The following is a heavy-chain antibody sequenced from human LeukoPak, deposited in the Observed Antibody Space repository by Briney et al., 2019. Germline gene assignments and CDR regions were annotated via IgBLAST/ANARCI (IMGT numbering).Heavy chain of an antibody. CDR1: GGSISSYY. D-gene: IGHD6-13*01. J-gene: IGHJ4*02. CDR3: ARKLVYSSTHFDY. V-gene: IGHV4-59*12. Sequence: SETLSLTCTVSGGSISSYYWSWIRQPPGKGLEWIGYIYYSGTTNYNPSLKSRVTISVDTSKNQFSLKLSSVTAADTAVYYRARKLVYSSTHFDYWGQGTLVTVSS. CDR2: IYYSGTT.